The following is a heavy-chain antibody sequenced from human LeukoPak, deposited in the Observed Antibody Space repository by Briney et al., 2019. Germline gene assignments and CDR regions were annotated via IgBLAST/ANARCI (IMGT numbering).Heavy chain of an antibody. CDR3: ARARPTLYYFDF. Sequence: ASVTVSFTTSGYTFTSFHINWVRQATGQGLEWMAWMDPNSDYRGYAQKFQGRLTMTLDTSVSTAYMELSSLTSDDTAVYFCARARPTLYYFDFWGQGTLVTVSS. V-gene: IGHV1-8*01. CDR2: MDPNSDYR. CDR1: GYTFTSFH. J-gene: IGHJ4*02.